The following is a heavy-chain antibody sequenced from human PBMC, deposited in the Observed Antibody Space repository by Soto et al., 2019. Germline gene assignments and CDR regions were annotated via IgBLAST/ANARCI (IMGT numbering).Heavy chain of an antibody. Sequence: SETLSLTCTVSVGSISSSSSYWGWIRQPPGKGLEWIGSIYYSGSTYYNPSLKSRVTISVDTSKNQFSLKLSSVTAADTAVYYCARTGIAAAGTFGWFDPWGQGTLVTGSS. CDR1: VGSISSSSSY. CDR2: IYYSGST. D-gene: IGHD6-13*01. CDR3: ARTGIAAAGTFGWFDP. V-gene: IGHV4-39*01. J-gene: IGHJ5*02.